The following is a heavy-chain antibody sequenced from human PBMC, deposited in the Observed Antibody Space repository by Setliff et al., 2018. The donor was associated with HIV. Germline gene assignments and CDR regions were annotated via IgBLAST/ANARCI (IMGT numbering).Heavy chain of an antibody. CDR1: DGSISNYY. Sequence: SETLSLTCTVSDGSISNYYWSWIRQPPGKGLEWIGYISYSGSTNYNPSLQSRVTISVDTSKNQFSLKLSTVTAADTAVYYSARTRYYYDSSSYYFQYYYYMDVWGKGTTVTVSS. CDR3: ARTRYYYDSSSYYFQYYYYMDV. V-gene: IGHV4-59*01. CDR2: ISYSGST. J-gene: IGHJ6*03. D-gene: IGHD3-22*01.